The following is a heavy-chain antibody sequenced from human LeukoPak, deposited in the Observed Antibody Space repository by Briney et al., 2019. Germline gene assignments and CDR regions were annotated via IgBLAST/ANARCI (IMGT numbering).Heavy chain of an antibody. V-gene: IGHV4-38-2*01. D-gene: IGHD3-9*01. CDR1: GYSISSGYY. Sequence: SETLSLTCAVSGYSISSGYYWGWIRQPPGKGLEWIGSIYHSGSTYYNPSLKSRVTISVDTSKNQFSLKLSSVTAADTAAYYCARGPYWLLFDYWGQGTLVTVSS. CDR3: ARGPYWLLFDY. CDR2: IYHSGST. J-gene: IGHJ4*02.